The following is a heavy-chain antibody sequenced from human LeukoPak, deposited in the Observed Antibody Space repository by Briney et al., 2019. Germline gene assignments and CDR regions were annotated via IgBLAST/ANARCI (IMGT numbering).Heavy chain of an antibody. V-gene: IGHV3-23*01. Sequence: GGSLRLSCAASGFTFSSYAMSWVRQAPGKGLEWVSATSGSGGSTYYADSVKGRFTISRDNSKNTLYLQMNSLRAEDTAVYYCAKAPNYYDSSGNDYWGQGTLVTVSS. J-gene: IGHJ4*02. CDR1: GFTFSSYA. CDR3: AKAPNYYDSSGNDY. CDR2: TSGSGGST. D-gene: IGHD3-22*01.